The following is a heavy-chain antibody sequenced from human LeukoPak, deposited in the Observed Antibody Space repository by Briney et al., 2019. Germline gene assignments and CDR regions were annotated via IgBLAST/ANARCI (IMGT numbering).Heavy chain of an antibody. J-gene: IGHJ4*02. CDR2: VNPNSDGT. CDR1: GYTFTGYY. Sequence: ASVKLSCKASGYTFTGYYMHWVRHAPAQGLEWMGWVNPNSDGTNYAQKSQGRVTITRATSISTAYMELSRLRSADTAVYYCARAGGGADIVVVVVATGDFDYWGQGTLVTVSS. V-gene: IGHV1-2*02. CDR3: ARAGGGADIVVVVVATGDFDY. D-gene: IGHD2-15*01.